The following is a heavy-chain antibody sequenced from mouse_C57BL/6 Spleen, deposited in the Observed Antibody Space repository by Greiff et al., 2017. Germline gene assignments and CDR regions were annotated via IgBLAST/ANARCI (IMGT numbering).Heavy chain of an antibody. Sequence: EVMLVESGGDLVKPGGSLKLSCAASGFTFSSYGMSWVRQTPDKRLEWVATISSGGSYTYYPDSVKGRFTISRDNAKNTLYLQMSSLKSEDTAMYYCARQRDGNLRFDYWGQGTTLTVSS. CDR1: GFTFSSYG. D-gene: IGHD2-1*01. V-gene: IGHV5-6*01. CDR2: ISSGGSYT. J-gene: IGHJ2*01. CDR3: ARQRDGNLRFDY.